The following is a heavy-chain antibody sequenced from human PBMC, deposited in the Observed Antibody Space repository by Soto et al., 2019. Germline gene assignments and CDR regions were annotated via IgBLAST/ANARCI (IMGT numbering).Heavy chain of an antibody. CDR2: ISGSGGST. CDR3: AKDGRIASFGNWFDP. D-gene: IGHD6-13*01. CDR1: GFTFSSYA. Sequence: GGSLRLSCAASGFTFSSYAMSWVRQAPGKGLEWVSAISGSGGSTYYADSVKGRFTISRDNSKNTLYLQMNSLRAEDTAVYYCAKDGRIASFGNWFDPWGQGTLVTVSS. V-gene: IGHV3-23*01. J-gene: IGHJ5*02.